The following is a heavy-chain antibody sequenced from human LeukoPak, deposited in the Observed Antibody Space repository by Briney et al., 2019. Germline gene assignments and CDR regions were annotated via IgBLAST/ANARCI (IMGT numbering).Heavy chain of an antibody. CDR2: IRYDGNNK. CDR1: GFTVSSNY. CDR3: AKDPTHFRVWDDYDNTRLNS. Sequence: GGSLRLSCAASGFTVSSNYMSWVRQAPGKGLEWVAFIRYDGNNKYYADSVKGRFTISRDNSKNTVYLQMNSLRAEDTAVYYCAKDPTHFRVWDDYDNTRLNSWGQGTLVTVSS. V-gene: IGHV3-30*02. J-gene: IGHJ4*02. D-gene: IGHD3-22*01.